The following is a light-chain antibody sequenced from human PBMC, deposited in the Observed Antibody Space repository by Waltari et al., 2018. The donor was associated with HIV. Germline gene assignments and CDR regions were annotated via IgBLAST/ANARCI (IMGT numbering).Light chain of an antibody. V-gene: IGKV3-15*01. CDR3: QEYNSWPPRYT. CDR2: GAS. J-gene: IGKJ2*01. Sequence: ETVMTQSPATLSVSPGERGSVSCRASQTIGINLAWYQQKPGQGPRLLIYGASTRATGIPGRFNGTGSGTEFTLTISGLQSEDFAIYYCQEYNSWPPRYTFGQGTKVEMK. CDR1: QTIGIN.